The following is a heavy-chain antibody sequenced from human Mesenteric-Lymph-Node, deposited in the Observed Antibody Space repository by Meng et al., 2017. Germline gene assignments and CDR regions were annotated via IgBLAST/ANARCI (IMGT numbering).Heavy chain of an antibody. V-gene: IGHV3-30*04. CDR3: ARDTPLLTTVTVNDAFDI. CDR1: GFTFSGDA. J-gene: IGHJ3*02. Sequence: GESLKISCAASGFTFSGDALHWVRQAPGKGLEWVAVISYDGSRKYYADSVKGRFTISRDNSKNTLYLQMNSLRAEDTAVYYCARDTPLLTTVTVNDAFDIWGQGTMVTVSS. CDR2: ISYDGSRK. D-gene: IGHD4-11*01.